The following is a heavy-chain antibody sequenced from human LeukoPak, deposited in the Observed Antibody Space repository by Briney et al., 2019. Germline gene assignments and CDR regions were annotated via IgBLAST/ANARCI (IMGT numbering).Heavy chain of an antibody. V-gene: IGHV1-18*01. CDR3: ARDSYDFNDAFDI. D-gene: IGHD3-3*01. CDR1: GYTFTSYC. J-gene: IGHJ3*02. CDR2: ISAYNGDT. Sequence: RASVKVSCKASGYTFTSYCISWVRQAPGQGLEWMGWISAYNGDTNYAQKLQGRVTITTDTSTSTAYMELRSLRSDDTAVYYCARDSYDFNDAFDIWGQGTMVTVSS.